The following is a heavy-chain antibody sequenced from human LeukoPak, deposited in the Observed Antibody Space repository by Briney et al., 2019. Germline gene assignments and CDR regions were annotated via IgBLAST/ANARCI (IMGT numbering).Heavy chain of an antibody. J-gene: IGHJ4*02. CDR2: INCDGST. D-gene: IGHD3-10*01. Sequence: SETLSLTCTVSGGSISSNSYFWGWIRQPPGKGPEWIGSINCDGSTFYYPSLKSRVTISVDTSKNQFSLKLSSVTAADTAVYYCVRDVPSGLFDHWGQGALVTVSS. CDR3: VRDVPSGLFDH. V-gene: IGHV4-39*07. CDR1: GGSISSNSYF.